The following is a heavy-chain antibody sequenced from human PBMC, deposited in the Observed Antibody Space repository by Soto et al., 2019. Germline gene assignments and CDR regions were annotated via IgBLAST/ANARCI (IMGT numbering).Heavy chain of an antibody. J-gene: IGHJ3*02. Sequence: GGSLRLSCAASGFTFDDYAMHWVRQAPGKGLEWVSGISWNSGSIGYADSVKGRFTISRDNAKNSLYLQMNSLRAEDTALYYCAKERRGEWFGELSGSYDAFDIWGQGTMVTVSS. CDR1: GFTFDDYA. D-gene: IGHD3-10*01. CDR3: AKERRGEWFGELSGSYDAFDI. CDR2: ISWNSGSI. V-gene: IGHV3-9*01.